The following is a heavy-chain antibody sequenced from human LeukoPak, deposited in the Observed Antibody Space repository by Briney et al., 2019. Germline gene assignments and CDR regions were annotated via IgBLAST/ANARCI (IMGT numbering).Heavy chain of an antibody. CDR3: APDLRGTDWSLDY. CDR1: TFTFSSYS. V-gene: IGHV3-48*01. Sequence: GGSLRLSCATSTFTFSSYSMNWVRQAPGKGLEWVSYSEYSGTTSYYADSVKGRFTVSRDNAKNSLYLQMNSLRAEDTAIYYCAPDLRGTDWSLDYWGQGTLVTVSS. D-gene: IGHD3-9*01. CDR2: SEYSGTTS. J-gene: IGHJ4*02.